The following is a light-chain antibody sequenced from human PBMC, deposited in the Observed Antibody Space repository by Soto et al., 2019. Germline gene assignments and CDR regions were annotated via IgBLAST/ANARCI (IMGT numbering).Light chain of an antibody. V-gene: IGKV3-20*01. Sequence: EIVLTQSPGTLSLSPGERATLSCRASQSVSSNSLAWYQQKPGQAPRLLIYGASSRATGIPDRFSGSGSGTDFTLTISRLEPEDFAVYYCQQYGSSPWTFGQGTKVDIK. J-gene: IGKJ1*01. CDR2: GAS. CDR3: QQYGSSPWT. CDR1: QSVSSNS.